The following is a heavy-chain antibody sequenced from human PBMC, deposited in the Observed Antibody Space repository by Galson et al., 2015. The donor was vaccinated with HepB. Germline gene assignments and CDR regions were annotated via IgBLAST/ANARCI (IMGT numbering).Heavy chain of an antibody. Sequence: SLRLSCAASGFTFSSYGMHWVRQAPGKGLEWVAVIWYDGSNKYYADSVKGRFTISRDNSKNTLYLQMNSLRAEDTAVYYCARRHPGERAYYYGSGLPTNHYYYYYGMDVWGQGTTVTVSS. D-gene: IGHD3-10*01. J-gene: IGHJ6*02. CDR1: GFTFSSYG. CDR3: ARRHPGERAYYYGSGLPTNHYYYYYGMDV. CDR2: IWYDGSNK. V-gene: IGHV3-33*01.